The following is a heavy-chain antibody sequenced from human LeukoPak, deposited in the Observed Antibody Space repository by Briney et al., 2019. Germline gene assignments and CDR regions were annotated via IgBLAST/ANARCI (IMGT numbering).Heavy chain of an antibody. J-gene: IGHJ5*02. V-gene: IGHV4-38-2*02. CDR2: IYHSGTT. Sequence: SGTLSLTCTVSAYSISDGWVWGMIRQPPGKGLEWIGSIYHSGTTYYNPSLKSRVTMSVDTSNNQFSLKLTSVTAADTAMYYCSRLSHVAGAPKVSWFDPWGQGTLVTVSS. D-gene: IGHD3-10*02. CDR1: AYSISDGWV. CDR3: SRLSHVAGAPKVSWFDP.